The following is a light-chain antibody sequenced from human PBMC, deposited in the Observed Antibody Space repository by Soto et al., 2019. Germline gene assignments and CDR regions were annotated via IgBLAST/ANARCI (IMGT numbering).Light chain of an antibody. J-gene: IGKJ2*01. CDR1: QSISSW. Sequence: DIQMTQSPSTLSASVGARVTITCRASQSISSWFAWYQQKPGQAPKLLIYKASSLESGVPSRFSGSGSGTEFTLTISSLQPDDFATYYCQQYNSYPYTFGQGTKLEIK. CDR2: KAS. CDR3: QQYNSYPYT. V-gene: IGKV1-5*03.